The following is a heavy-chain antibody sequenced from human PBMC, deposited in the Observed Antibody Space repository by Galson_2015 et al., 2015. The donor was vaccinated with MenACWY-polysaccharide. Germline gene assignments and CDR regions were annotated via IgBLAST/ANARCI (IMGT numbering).Heavy chain of an antibody. CDR1: GFIFSNYW. CDR2: IGSDGSST. J-gene: IGHJ5*02. D-gene: IGHD3-22*01. Sequence: SLRLSCAGSGFIFSNYWMSWVRQGPGKGLVWVSRIGSDGSSTSYADSVKGRFTISRDNAKNTVHLQMNSLRAEDTAVYYCATWDGLLLFDNWGQGTLVTVSS. V-gene: IGHV3-74*01. CDR3: ATWDGLLLFDN.